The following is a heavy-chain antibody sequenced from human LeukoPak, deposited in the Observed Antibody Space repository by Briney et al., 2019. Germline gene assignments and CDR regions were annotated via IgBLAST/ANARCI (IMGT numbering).Heavy chain of an antibody. V-gene: IGHV3-30-3*01. J-gene: IGHJ5*02. CDR1: GFTFSSYA. D-gene: IGHD3-22*01. Sequence: GRSLRLSCAASGFTFSSYAMHRVRQAPGKGLEWVAVISYDGSNKYYADSVKGRFTISRDNSKNTLYLQMNSLRAEDTAVYYCASLWGPMIVVVIPWGQGTLVTVSS. CDR2: ISYDGSNK. CDR3: ASLWGPMIVVVIP.